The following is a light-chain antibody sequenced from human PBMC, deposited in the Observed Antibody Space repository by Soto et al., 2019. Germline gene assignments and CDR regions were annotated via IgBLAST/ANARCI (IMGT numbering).Light chain of an antibody. V-gene: IGKV4-1*01. CDR2: WAS. Sequence: DIVMTQSPDSLAVSLGGRATSNCKSSQSVLYSSNNKNYLAWFQQKPGQPPKLGIYWASTRESGVTDGFSGSGSGTEFTLTISSVQAEDVASYYWQHYYTTPETFGQGTKLEIK. CDR1: QSVLYSSNNKNY. CDR3: QHYYTTPET. J-gene: IGKJ2*01.